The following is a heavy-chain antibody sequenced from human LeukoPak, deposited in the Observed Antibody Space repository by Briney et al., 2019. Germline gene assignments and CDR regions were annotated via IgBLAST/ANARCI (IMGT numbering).Heavy chain of an antibody. CDR1: GFTFSSYA. J-gene: IGHJ6*03. CDR3: ARDPLGSLYYYYMDV. D-gene: IGHD2-15*01. Sequence: GGSLRLSCAASGFTFSSYAMHWVRQAPGKGLEWVAVISYDGSNKYYADSVKGRFTISRDNSKNTLYLQMNSLRAEDTAVYYCARDPLGSLYYYYMDVWGKGTTVTVSS. V-gene: IGHV3-30-3*01. CDR2: ISYDGSNK.